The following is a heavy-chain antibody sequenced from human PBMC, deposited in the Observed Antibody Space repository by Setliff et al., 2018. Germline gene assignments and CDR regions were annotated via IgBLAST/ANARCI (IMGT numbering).Heavy chain of an antibody. CDR2: ISGSGGST. Sequence: ETLSLSCAASGFTFSSYAMTWVRQAPGKGLEWVSVISGSGGSTYYADSVKGRFTISRDNSKNTLYLQMNSLRAEDTAVYYCAKDGSGSYDYLDYWGQGTLVTVSS. D-gene: IGHD6-13*01. J-gene: IGHJ4*02. CDR3: AKDGSGSYDYLDY. CDR1: GFTFSSYA. V-gene: IGHV3-23*01.